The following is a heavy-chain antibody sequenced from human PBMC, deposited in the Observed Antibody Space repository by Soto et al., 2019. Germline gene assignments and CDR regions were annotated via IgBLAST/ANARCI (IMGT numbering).Heavy chain of an antibody. Sequence: AASVKVSCKASGYTFTSYYMHWVRQAPGQGLEWMGIINPSGGSTSYAQKFQGRVTMTRDTSTSTVYMELSSLRSEDTAVYYCARGLAKYYYSSGHRSYCYGMAVRARGTTVPVSS. D-gene: IGHD3-22*01. V-gene: IGHV1-46*01. CDR3: ARGLAKYYYSSGHRSYCYGMAV. J-gene: IGHJ6*01. CDR1: GYTFTSYY. CDR2: INPSGGST.